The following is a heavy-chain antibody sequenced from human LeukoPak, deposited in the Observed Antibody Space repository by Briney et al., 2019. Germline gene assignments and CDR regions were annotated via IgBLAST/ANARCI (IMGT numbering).Heavy chain of an antibody. CDR3: ARDRRDGHKMKRYWYFDL. V-gene: IGHV4-39*07. CDR2: IYYSGST. Sequence: SETLSLTCIVSGGSVSSSSYYWGWIRQPPGKGLEWIGSIYYSGSTYYNVSLKSRVTISVDTSKNQFSLKLSSVTAADTAVYYCARDRRDGHKMKRYWYFDLWGRGTLVTVSS. CDR1: GGSVSSSSYY. D-gene: IGHD5-24*01. J-gene: IGHJ2*01.